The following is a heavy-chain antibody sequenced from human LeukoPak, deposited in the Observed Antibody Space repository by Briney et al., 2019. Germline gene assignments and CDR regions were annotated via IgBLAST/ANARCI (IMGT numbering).Heavy chain of an antibody. D-gene: IGHD4-11*01. V-gene: IGHV4-30-2*01. CDR1: GGSISSGGYY. J-gene: IGHJ6*02. CDR2: IYHSGST. Sequence: SETLSLTCTVSGGSISSGGYYWSWIRQPPGKGLEWIGYIYHSGSTYYNPSLKSRVTISVDRSKNQFSLKLSSVTAADTAVYYCARDIPTDDYSGMDVWGQGTTVTVSS. CDR3: ARDIPTDDYSGMDV.